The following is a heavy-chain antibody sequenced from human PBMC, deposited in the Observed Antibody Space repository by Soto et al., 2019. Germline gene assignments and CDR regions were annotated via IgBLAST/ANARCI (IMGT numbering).Heavy chain of an antibody. CDR1: GYTFTSYA. CDR2: INAGNGNT. CDR3: ARGGYYDILTGQSARVFEI. D-gene: IGHD3-9*01. Sequence: ASVKVSCKASGYTFTSYAMHWVRQAPGQRLEWMGWINAGNGNTKYSQKFQGRVTITRDTSASTAYMELSSLRSEDTAVYYCARGGYYDILTGQSARVFEICGQGTMVTVSS. V-gene: IGHV1-3*01. J-gene: IGHJ3*02.